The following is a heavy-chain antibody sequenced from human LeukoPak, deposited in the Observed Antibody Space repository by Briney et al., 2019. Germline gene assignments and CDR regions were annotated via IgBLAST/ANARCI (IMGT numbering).Heavy chain of an antibody. D-gene: IGHD2-2*01. V-gene: IGHV4-59*01. J-gene: IGHJ5*02. CDR3: ARAAHVPAAKATWFDP. Sequence: SETLSLTCTVSGGSISSYYWSWIRQPPGKGLEWIGYIYYSGSTNYNPSLKSRVTISVDTSKNQFSLKLSSVTAADTAVYYCARAAHVPAAKATWFDPWGQGTLVTVSS. CDR1: GGSISSYY. CDR2: IYYSGST.